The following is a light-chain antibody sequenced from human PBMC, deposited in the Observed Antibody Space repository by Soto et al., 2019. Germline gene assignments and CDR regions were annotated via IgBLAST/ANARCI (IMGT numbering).Light chain of an antibody. Sequence: DILMTQSPSSLSASVGDGVTITCQACQDISDYLNWYQQKPGQPPKILIHDASNLETGVSSRFRGGGSGNLFSFTITNLQPEDFATYFCQHYYSRPLPFGPGTRVNIK. CDR3: QHYYSRPLP. CDR2: DAS. J-gene: IGKJ3*01. V-gene: IGKV1-33*01. CDR1: QDISDY.